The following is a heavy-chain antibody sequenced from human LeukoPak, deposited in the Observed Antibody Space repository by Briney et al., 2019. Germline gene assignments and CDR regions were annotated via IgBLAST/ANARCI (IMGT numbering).Heavy chain of an antibody. V-gene: IGHV1-18*01. CDR2: ISAYNGNT. D-gene: IGHD2-21*01. CDR1: GYTFTSYG. Sequence: ASVKVSCKASGYTFTSYGISWVRQAPGQGLEWMGWISAYNGNTNYAQKFQGRVTMTRDTSISTAYMELSRLRSDDTAVYYCARAARPWVNCPDYWGQGTLVTVSS. CDR3: ARAARPWVNCPDY. J-gene: IGHJ4*02.